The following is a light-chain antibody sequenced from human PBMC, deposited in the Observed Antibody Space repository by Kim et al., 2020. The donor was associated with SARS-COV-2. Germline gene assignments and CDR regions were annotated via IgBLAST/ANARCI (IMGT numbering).Light chain of an antibody. CDR1: QGISSNF. J-gene: IGKJ2*01. Sequence: IQLTQSPSSLSASVGDRVTITCRASQGISSNFLAWYQQKPGKAPKLLIYAASTLQSGVPSRFSGSGSGTDFTLTISSLQPEDFATYYCQQFNSYPYTFGQGTKLE. V-gene: IGKV1-9*01. CDR3: QQFNSYPYT. CDR2: AAS.